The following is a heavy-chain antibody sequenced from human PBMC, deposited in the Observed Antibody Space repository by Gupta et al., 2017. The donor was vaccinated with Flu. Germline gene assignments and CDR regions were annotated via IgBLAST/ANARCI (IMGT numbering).Heavy chain of an antibody. D-gene: IGHD6-19*01. V-gene: IGHV1-3*01. J-gene: IGHJ4*02. CDR2: INAGNGNT. Sequence: KASGYTFTSYAMHWVRQAPGQRLEWMGWINAGNGNTKYSQKFQGRVTITRDTSASTAYMELSSLRSEDTAVYYCARDQTQFYSSGWYGTYDYWGQGTLVTVSS. CDR3: ARDQTQFYSSGWYGTYDY. CDR1: GYTFTSYA.